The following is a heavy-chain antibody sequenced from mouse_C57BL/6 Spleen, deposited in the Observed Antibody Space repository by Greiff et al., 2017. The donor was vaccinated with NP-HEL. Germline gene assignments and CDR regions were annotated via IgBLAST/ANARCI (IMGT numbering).Heavy chain of an antibody. J-gene: IGHJ2*01. V-gene: IGHV5-17*01. CDR1: GFTFSDYG. CDR2: ISSGSSTI. Sequence: EVHLVESGGGLVKPGGSLKLSCAASGFTFSDYGMHWVRQAPEKGLEWVAYISSGSSTIYYADTVKGRFTISRDNAKNTLFLQMTSLRSEDTAMYYCARGDGSYYFDYWGQGTTLTVSS. CDR3: ARGDGSYYFDY.